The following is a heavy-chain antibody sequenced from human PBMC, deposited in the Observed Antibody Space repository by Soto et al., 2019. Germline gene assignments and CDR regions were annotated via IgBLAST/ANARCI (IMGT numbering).Heavy chain of an antibody. V-gene: IGHV1-69*01. CDR1: GGTFSSYA. CDR2: IIPIFGTA. D-gene: IGHD2-15*01. J-gene: IGHJ3*02. CDR3: VRGSSHRKHDAFYI. Sequence: QVQLVQSGAEVKKPGSSVKVSCTASGGTFSSYAISWVRQAPGQGLEWMGGIIPIFGTANYAQKFQGRVTIHADESTSKGYVAASSLTYEGTAVYLCVRGSSHRKHDAFYIWGQGTMVTVSS.